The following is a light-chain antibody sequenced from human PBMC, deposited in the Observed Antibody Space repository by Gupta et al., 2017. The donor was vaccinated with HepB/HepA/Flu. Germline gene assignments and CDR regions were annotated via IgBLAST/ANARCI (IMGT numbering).Light chain of an antibody. CDR1: SSDVGAYNY. CDR3: SSYTSSSTEV. V-gene: IGLV2-14*03. CDR2: DVS. Sequence: QSALTSPASVSGSPGQSITISCTVTSSDVGAYNYVSWYQQHPGKAPNLMIYDVSNRPSEVSNRFSGSKSGKPASLTISGLQAEDEAYYYCSSYTSSSTEVFGTGTKVTVL. J-gene: IGLJ1*01.